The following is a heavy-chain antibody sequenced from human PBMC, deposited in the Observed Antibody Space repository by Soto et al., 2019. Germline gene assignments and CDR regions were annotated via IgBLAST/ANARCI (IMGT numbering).Heavy chain of an antibody. J-gene: IGHJ4*02. V-gene: IGHV4-39*01. D-gene: IGHD6-19*01. Sequence: DSLSLTCTDFGISLSSSSFPWAWIRRSPGKGLEWIGSIYYSGSTYYIPTLRSRVTISADTSKNQFCLKLSSVTAADTAVYYCARIGYSSGWNEIDDWGQGTLDTVSS. CDR3: ARIGYSSGWNEIDD. CDR1: GISLSSSSFP. CDR2: IYYSGST.